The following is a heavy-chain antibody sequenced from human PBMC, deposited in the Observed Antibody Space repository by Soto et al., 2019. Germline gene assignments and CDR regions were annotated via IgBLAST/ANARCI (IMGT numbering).Heavy chain of an antibody. CDR1: GGTFSSYA. D-gene: IGHD3-3*01. CDR2: IIPIFGTA. J-gene: IGHJ5*02. CDR3: ARDQPTTTDSDFWSGYSIGGFDP. Sequence: QVQLVQSGAEVKKPGSSVKVSCKASGGTFSSYAISWVRQAPGQGLEWMGGIIPIFGTANYAQKFQGRVTITADESTSTAYIELSSLGSEDPAVYYCARDQPTTTDSDFWSGYSIGGFDPWGQGTLVTVSS. V-gene: IGHV1-69*01.